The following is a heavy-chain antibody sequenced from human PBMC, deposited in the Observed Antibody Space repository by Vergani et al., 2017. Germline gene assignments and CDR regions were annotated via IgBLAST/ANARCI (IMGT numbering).Heavy chain of an antibody. CDR2: INHSGST. Sequence: QVQLQQWGAGLLKPSETLSLTCAVYGGSFSGYYWSWIRQPPGKGLEWIGEINHSGSTNYNPSLKSRVTISVDTSKNQFSLKLSSVTAADTAVYYCAMEDIVVVPAAKPQVYYYYGMDVWGQGTTVTVSS. J-gene: IGHJ6*02. D-gene: IGHD2-2*02. CDR3: AMEDIVVVPAAKPQVYYYYGMDV. V-gene: IGHV4-34*01. CDR1: GGSFSGYY.